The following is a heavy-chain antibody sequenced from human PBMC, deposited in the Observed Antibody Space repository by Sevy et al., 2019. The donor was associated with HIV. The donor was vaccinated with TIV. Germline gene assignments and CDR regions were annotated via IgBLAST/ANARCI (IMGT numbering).Heavy chain of an antibody. CDR3: ARGRQAYVVVVPSTVPFDY. V-gene: IGHV4-34*01. CDR2: INHTGSL. Sequence: SETLSLTCAVSGGSFSGYFWNWIRQSPGKGLEWIGEINHTGSLKYNPSLKSRVTISVDASKSQLSLHLRSVTAADTAVYYCARGRQAYVVVVPSTVPFDYWGRGTLVTVSP. D-gene: IGHD2-2*01. J-gene: IGHJ4*02. CDR1: GGSFSGYF.